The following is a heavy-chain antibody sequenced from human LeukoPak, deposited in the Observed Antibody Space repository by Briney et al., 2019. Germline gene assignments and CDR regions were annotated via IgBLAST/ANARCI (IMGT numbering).Heavy chain of an antibody. Sequence: GGSLRLSCATSGFTVSSNYMSWVRQAPGKGLEWVSVIYSGGSTYYADSVKGRFTISRDNSKNTLYLQMNSLRAEDTAVYYCARDIAYDSSGYYSPHFDYWGQGTLVTVSS. CDR3: ARDIAYDSSGYYSPHFDY. CDR2: IYSGGST. V-gene: IGHV3-53*01. CDR1: GFTVSSNY. D-gene: IGHD3-22*01. J-gene: IGHJ4*02.